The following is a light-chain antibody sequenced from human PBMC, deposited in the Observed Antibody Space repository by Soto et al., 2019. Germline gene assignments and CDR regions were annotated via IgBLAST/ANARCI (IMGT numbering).Light chain of an antibody. CDR1: QSISSW. J-gene: IGKJ1*01. CDR3: QQYNSYPVT. CDR2: DAS. V-gene: IGKV1-5*01. Sequence: CRXCQSISSWLAWYQQKPGKVPKLLIYDASILESGVPSRFIGSGSGTEFTLTIFSLQPDDFATYYCQQYNSYPVTFGQGTKVDIK.